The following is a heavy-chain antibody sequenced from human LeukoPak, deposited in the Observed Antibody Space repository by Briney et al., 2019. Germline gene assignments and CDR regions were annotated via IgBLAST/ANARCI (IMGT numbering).Heavy chain of an antibody. CDR3: AKGESYFYGSGSLR. CDR2: IRYDGSNK. CDR1: GFTFSSYG. Sequence: GGSLRLSCAASGFTFSSYGMHWVRQAPGKGLEWVAFIRYDGSNKYYADSVKGRFTISRDNSKNTLYLQMNSLRAEDTAVYYCAKGESYFYGSGSLRWGQGTLVTVSS. J-gene: IGHJ4*02. V-gene: IGHV3-30*02. D-gene: IGHD3-10*01.